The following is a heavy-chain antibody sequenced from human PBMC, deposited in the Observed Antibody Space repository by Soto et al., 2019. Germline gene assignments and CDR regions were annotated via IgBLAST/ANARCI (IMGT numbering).Heavy chain of an antibody. CDR1: GYTFTSYY. CDR2: INPSGGST. J-gene: IGHJ4*02. D-gene: IGHD3-10*01. CDR3: ARGVTMVRGVIPHLDY. V-gene: IGHV1-46*01. Sequence: GASVKVSCKASGYTFTSYYMHWLRQAPGQGLEWMGIINPSGGSTSYAQKFQGRVTMTRDTSTSTVYMELSSLRSEDTAVYYCARGVTMVRGVIPHLDYWGQGTLVTVSS.